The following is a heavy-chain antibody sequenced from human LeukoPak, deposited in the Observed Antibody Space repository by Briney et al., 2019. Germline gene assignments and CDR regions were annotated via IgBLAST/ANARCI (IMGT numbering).Heavy chain of an antibody. Sequence: GGSLRLSCAASGFTFSSYWMSWVRQAPGKRLEWVANIRQDGSEKDYVDSVKGRFTISRDNAKNSLYLQMNSLRVEDTAEYYCGRHGGAFEMWGQGTMVTVSS. CDR1: GFTFSSYW. V-gene: IGHV3-7*01. J-gene: IGHJ3*02. CDR2: IRQDGSEK. CDR3: GRHGGAFEM.